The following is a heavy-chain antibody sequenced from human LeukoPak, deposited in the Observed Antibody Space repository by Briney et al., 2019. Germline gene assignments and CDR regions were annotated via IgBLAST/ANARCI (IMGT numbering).Heavy chain of an antibody. CDR2: VYKDGKM. D-gene: IGHD2-15*01. J-gene: IGHJ5*02. CDR1: GFTVSSTY. V-gene: IGHV3-53*01. CDR3: ARESVVTPNWFDP. Sequence: GGSLRLSCAASGFTVSSTYMSWVRQSPGKGLEWVSVVYKDGKMFYIDSVKGRFTISRDNAKNSLYLQMNSLRAEDTAVYYCARESVVTPNWFDPWGQGTLVTVSS.